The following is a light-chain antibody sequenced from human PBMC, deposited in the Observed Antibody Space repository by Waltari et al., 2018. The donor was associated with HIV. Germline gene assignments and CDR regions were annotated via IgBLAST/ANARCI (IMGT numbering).Light chain of an antibody. CDR3: SSYTRSSTVI. CDR1: ASDVGAFNR. V-gene: IGLV2-23*02. J-gene: IGLJ2*01. Sequence: QSALSQPASVSGFPEQSITISCTGTASDVGAFNRVSWYQQVPNQAPKLMIYYISQRPSGVSSRFSGSKACNTASLTISGLQADDEADYYCSSYTRSSTVIFGVGTKVAVL. CDR2: YIS.